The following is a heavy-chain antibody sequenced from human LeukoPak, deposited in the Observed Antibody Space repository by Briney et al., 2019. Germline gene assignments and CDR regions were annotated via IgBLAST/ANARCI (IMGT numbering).Heavy chain of an antibody. D-gene: IGHD2-21*02. CDR1: GYTFTRYY. J-gene: IGHJ4*02. CDR3: AKDIPGGGDDY. V-gene: IGHV1-46*01. Sequence: ASVKVSCKASGYTFTRYYMHWVRQAAGQGLEWMGIINPSGGSTSYAQKFKGRVTMTRDMSTSTVYMELSSLRSEDTAVYYCAKDIPGGGDDYWGQGTLVTVSS. CDR2: INPSGGST.